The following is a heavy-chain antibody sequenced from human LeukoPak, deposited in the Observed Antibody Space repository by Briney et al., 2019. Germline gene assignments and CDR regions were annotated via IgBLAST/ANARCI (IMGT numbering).Heavy chain of an antibody. CDR2: FFYSGDT. Sequence: SETLSLTCSVSGDSITSFYWGWIRQPPGKGLEWVGFFFYSGDTNYNPALESRIIISVDRSKNQFSLKLSSLTAADTAVYYCARDRIAAAEGNWFDPWGQGTLVTVSS. CDR1: GDSITSFY. CDR3: ARDRIAAAEGNWFDP. V-gene: IGHV4-59*01. D-gene: IGHD6-13*01. J-gene: IGHJ5*02.